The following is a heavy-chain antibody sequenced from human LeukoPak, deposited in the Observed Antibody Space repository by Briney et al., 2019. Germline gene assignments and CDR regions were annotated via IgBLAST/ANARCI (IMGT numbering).Heavy chain of an antibody. D-gene: IGHD1-26*01. V-gene: IGHV1-18*01. CDR2: ISAYNGNT. CDR3: ARDWGIVGATTVDY. J-gene: IGHJ4*02. Sequence: GASVKVSCKASGYTFTSYVISWVRQAPGQGREGMGWISAYNGNTNYAQKLQGRVTMTTDTSTSTAYMELRSLRSDDTAVYYCARDWGIVGATTVDYWGQGTLVTVSS. CDR1: GYTFTSYV.